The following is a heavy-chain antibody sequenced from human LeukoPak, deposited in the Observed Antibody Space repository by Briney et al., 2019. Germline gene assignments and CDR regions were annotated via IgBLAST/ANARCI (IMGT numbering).Heavy chain of an antibody. CDR1: GFTVSSNY. J-gene: IGHJ4*02. V-gene: IGHV3-66*01. D-gene: IGHD6-19*01. CDR2: IYSGGST. Sequence: GGSLRLSCAASGFTVSSNYMSWVRQALGKGLEWVSVIYSGGSTYYADSVKGRFTISRDNSKNTLYLQMNSLRAEDTAVYYCARDRVYSSGRRSLYYFDYWGQGTLVTVSS. CDR3: ARDRVYSSGRRSLYYFDY.